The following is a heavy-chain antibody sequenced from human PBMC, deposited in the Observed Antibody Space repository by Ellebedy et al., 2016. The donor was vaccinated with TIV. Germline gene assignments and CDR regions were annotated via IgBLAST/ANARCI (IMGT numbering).Heavy chain of an antibody. D-gene: IGHD3-10*01. Sequence: GESLKISXAGSGFIFSIYGMHWVRQAPGKGLEWVSCISPSHTYVPYADSVKGRFTISRDNAKNSLYLQMNSLRAEDTALYYCARGYDAFDIWGQGTIVTVSS. V-gene: IGHV3-21*01. J-gene: IGHJ3*02. CDR1: GFIFSIYG. CDR3: ARGYDAFDI. CDR2: ISPSHTYV.